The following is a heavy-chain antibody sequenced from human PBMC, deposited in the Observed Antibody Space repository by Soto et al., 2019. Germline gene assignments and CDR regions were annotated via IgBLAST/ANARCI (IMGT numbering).Heavy chain of an antibody. V-gene: IGHV1-2*02. D-gene: IGHD2-2*01. CDR3: ARGIVVVPAAIGY. CDR2: INPNSGGT. J-gene: IGHJ4*02. CDR1: GYTFTGYY. Sequence: ASVKVSCKASGYTFTGYYMHWVRQAPGQGLELMGWINPNSGGTNYAQKFQGRVTMTRXXXXXXAXMXLXXXXSDXTAVYYCARGIVVVPAAIGYWGQGTLVTVSS.